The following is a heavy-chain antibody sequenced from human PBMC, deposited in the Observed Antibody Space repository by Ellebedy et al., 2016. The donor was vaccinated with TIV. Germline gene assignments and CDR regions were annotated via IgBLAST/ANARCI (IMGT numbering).Heavy chain of an antibody. CDR2: IWYDGSNK. V-gene: IGHV3-33*01. CDR1: GFTFSSYG. CDR3: ARAEAHDYPFDY. Sequence: GGSLRLSXAASGFTFSSYGMHWVRQAPGKGLEWVAVIWYDGSNKYYADSVKGRFTISRDNSKNTLYLQMNSLRAEDTAVYYCARAEAHDYPFDYWGQGTLVTVSS. D-gene: IGHD4-11*01. J-gene: IGHJ4*02.